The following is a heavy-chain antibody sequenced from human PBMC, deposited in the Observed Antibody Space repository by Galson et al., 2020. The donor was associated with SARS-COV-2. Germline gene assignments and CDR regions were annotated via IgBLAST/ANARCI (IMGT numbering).Heavy chain of an antibody. Sequence: GESLKISCAASGFSFSNYDMSWVRQAPGKGLEWVSTISRSGAGTFYADSVKGRFTVSRDNSKNTLSLQMTSLRADDTALYYCAKDPGYSYGTYFDYWGQGSRVTVSS. CDR2: ISRSGAGT. V-gene: IGHV3-23*01. D-gene: IGHD5-18*01. J-gene: IGHJ4*02. CDR3: AKDPGYSYGTYFDY. CDR1: GFSFSNYD.